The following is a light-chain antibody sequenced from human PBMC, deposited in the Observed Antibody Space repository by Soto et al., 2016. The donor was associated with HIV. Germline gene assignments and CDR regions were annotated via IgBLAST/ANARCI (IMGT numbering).Light chain of an antibody. CDR3: QMWDSATDRIPV. J-gene: IGLJ2*01. CDR2: DDS. Sequence: SYVPTQPPSLSVAPGETARVTCGGYNIADRPVLWYQQKPGQAPVLVIYDDSDRPSGIPERFSGFNSGNTATLTISRVEAGDAADYYCQMWDSATDRIPVFGGGT. V-gene: IGLV3-21*04. CDR1: NIADRP.